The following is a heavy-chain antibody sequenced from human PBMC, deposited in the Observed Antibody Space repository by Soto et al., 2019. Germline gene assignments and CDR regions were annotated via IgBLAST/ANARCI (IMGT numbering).Heavy chain of an antibody. J-gene: IGHJ6*02. CDR3: ARPPLGGNYYYYGMDV. D-gene: IGHD1-26*01. V-gene: IGHV5-10-1*01. Sequence: GESLKISCKGSGYSFTSYWISWVRQMPGKGLEWMGRIDPSDSYTNYSPSLQGHVTISADKSISTAYLQWSSLKASDTAMYYCARPPLGGNYYYYGMDVWGQGTTVTVSS. CDR1: GYSFTSYW. CDR2: IDPSDSYT.